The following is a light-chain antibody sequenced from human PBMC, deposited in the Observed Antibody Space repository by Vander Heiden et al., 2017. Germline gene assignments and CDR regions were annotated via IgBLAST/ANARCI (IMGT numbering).Light chain of an antibody. CDR3: QVWDSSTDHVV. CDR2: DDS. J-gene: IGLJ2*01. V-gene: IGLV3-21*02. Sequence: SYVLTQPPSVPLAPGQTARITCGGNTIGRNSVHWYQQKPGPAPVLVVYDDSVRPSGSPERFSGSNSGNTATLTISRVEAGDEADYYCQVWDSSTDHVVFGGGTKLTVL. CDR1: TIGRNS.